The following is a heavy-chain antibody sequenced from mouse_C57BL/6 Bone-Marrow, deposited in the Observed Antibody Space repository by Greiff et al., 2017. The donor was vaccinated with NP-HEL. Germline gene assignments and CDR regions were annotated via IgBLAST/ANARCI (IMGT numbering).Heavy chain of an antibody. CDR3: ARETVVDYYAMDY. V-gene: IGHV3-6*01. CDR1: GYSITSGYY. CDR2: ISYDGSN. J-gene: IGHJ4*01. Sequence: EVKVEESGPGLVKPSQSLSLTCSVTGYSITSGYYWNWIRQFPGNKLEWMGYISYDGSNNYNPSLKNRISITRDTSKNQFFLKLNSVTTEDTATYYCARETVVDYYAMDYWGQGTSVTVSS. D-gene: IGHD1-1*01.